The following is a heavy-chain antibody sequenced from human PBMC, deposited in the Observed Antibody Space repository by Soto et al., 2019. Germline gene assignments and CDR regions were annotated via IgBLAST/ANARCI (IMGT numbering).Heavy chain of an antibody. CDR1: GDALTNYS. Sequence: ASVKVCCKASGDALTNYSMHWVRQAPGQMLEWMGWINSVNGNTIYSQKFQGRVTITRDTSKSTAYMELRSLRSDDTAVFSCARDGGSSLSGGTPSDPRAQGPPAPVTP. CDR3: ARDGGSSLSGGTPSDP. CDR2: INSVNGNT. V-gene: IGHV1-3*01. J-gene: IGHJ5*02. D-gene: IGHD6-6*01.